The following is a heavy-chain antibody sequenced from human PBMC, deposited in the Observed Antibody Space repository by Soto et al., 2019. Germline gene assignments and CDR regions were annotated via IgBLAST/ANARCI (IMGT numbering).Heavy chain of an antibody. J-gene: IGHJ4*02. CDR2: FDPEDGET. CDR3: ATDPYRGYEYDY. V-gene: IGHV1-24*01. Sequence: ASVKVSWKVSGYTLTELSMHWVRQAPGKGLEWMGGFDPEDGETIYAQKFQGRVTMTEDTSTDTSYMELSSLRSEDTAVYYCATDPYRGYEYDYWGQGTLVTVSS. CDR1: GYTLTELS. D-gene: IGHD5-12*01.